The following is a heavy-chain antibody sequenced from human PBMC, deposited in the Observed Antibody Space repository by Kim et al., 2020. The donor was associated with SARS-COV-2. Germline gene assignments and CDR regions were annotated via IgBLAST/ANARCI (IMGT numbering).Heavy chain of an antibody. Sequence: GSPTYTPSLTSRVTMSVDTSKNQFSLKLSSVTAADTAVYYCARGTPWFDPWGQGTLVTVSS. J-gene: IGHJ5*02. CDR3: ARGTPWFDP. D-gene: IGHD2-15*01. CDR2: GSP. V-gene: IGHV4-59*09.